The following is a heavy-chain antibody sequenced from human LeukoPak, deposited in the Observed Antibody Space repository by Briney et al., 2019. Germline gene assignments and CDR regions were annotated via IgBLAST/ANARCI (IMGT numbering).Heavy chain of an antibody. V-gene: IGHV3-74*01. D-gene: IGHD3-10*01. J-gene: IGHJ4*02. CDR2: INSDGRST. CDR3: ARDSRFGKLLIPYFDY. CDR1: GLTFNSYW. Sequence: PGGSLRLSCAASGLTFNSYWMHWVRQVPGKGLVWVSRINSDGRSTSYADSVKGRFTISRDNAQNSLYLQMNSLRDEDTAVYYCARDSRFGKLLIPYFDYWGQGTLVTVSS.